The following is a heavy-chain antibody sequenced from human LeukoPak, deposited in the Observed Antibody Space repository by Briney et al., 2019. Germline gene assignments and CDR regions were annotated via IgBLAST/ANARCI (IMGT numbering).Heavy chain of an antibody. V-gene: IGHV3-7*01. J-gene: IGHJ4*02. CDR2: IKQDGSEK. Sequence: PGGSLRLSCAASGFTFSSYAMYWVRQAPGKGLEWVANIKQDGSEKYYVDSVKGRFTISRDNAKNSLYLQMNSLRAEDTAVYYCASEITMVRMFHYWGQGTLVTVSS. CDR3: ASEITMVRMFHY. CDR1: GFTFSSYA. D-gene: IGHD3-10*01.